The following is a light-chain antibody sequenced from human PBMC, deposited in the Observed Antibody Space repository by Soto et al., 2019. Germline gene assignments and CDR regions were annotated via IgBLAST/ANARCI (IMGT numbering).Light chain of an antibody. Sequence: QSVLTQPPSASGTPGQRVTISCSGSTSNLGSNFIYWYQQLRGAAPKLLISRNNQRPSGVPDRFSGSKSGTSASLAISGLRSEDEADYHCAAWDDSLSGVVFGGGTKLTVL. CDR3: AAWDDSLSGVV. J-gene: IGLJ3*02. CDR1: TSNLGSNF. V-gene: IGLV1-47*01. CDR2: RNN.